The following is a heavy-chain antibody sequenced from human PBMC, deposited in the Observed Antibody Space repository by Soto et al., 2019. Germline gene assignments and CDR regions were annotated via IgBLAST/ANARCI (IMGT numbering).Heavy chain of an antibody. CDR3: SRGLWQWLFDY. CDR1: GYTFTSHY. J-gene: IGHJ4*02. V-gene: IGHV1-46*03. D-gene: IGHD6-19*01. CDR2: IDPSGGAT. Sequence: QVQLVQSGAEVKKPGASVMVSCRASGYTFTSHYMHWVRQAPGQGLEWMGMIDPSGGATTYAQKSQGRVTITRDTSTNTVYMELSSLSPEDTAVYSCSRGLWQWLFDYWGQGTLVTVSS.